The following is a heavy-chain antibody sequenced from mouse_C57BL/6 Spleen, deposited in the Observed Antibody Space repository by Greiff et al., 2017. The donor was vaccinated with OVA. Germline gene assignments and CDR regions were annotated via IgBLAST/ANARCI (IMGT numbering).Heavy chain of an antibody. J-gene: IGHJ4*01. CDR2: INYDGSST. Sequence: EVNVVESEGGLVQPGSSMKLSCTASGFTFSDYYMAWVREVPEKGLEWVANINYDGSSTYYLDSLKSRFIISRDNAKNILYLQMSSLKSEDTATYYCARDENYDYDGRAMDYWGQGTSVTVSS. D-gene: IGHD2-4*01. V-gene: IGHV5-16*01. CDR3: ARDENYDYDGRAMDY. CDR1: GFTFSDYY.